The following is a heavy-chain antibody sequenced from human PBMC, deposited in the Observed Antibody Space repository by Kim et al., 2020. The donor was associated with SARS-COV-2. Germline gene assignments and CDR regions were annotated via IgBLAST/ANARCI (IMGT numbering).Heavy chain of an antibody. J-gene: IGHJ3*02. V-gene: IGHV3-73*01. Sequence: GGSLRLSCAASGLTLSSSAMHWVRQASGTGLEWVGRIRSKSNSYKTAYAASVEGRFTISRDDSKNTTYLQMNSLKTEDTAVYYCASGPPYSESNWDAFDIWGQGTMVTVSS. D-gene: IGHD1-26*01. CDR3: ASGPPYSESNWDAFDI. CDR2: IRSKSNSYKT. CDR1: GLTLSSSA.